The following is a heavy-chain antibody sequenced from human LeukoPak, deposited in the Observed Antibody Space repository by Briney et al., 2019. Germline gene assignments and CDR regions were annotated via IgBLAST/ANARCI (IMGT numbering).Heavy chain of an antibody. Sequence: GGSLRLSCAASGVTFSGYSMNWVRQAPGKGLEWVSAITATSLHIYYAGSVKGRFTISRDNAKNSLYLQMNSLRVEDTALYYCARVRSVGGNPHAFNIWGQGTMVTVSS. CDR1: GVTFSGYS. D-gene: IGHD4-23*01. CDR2: ITATSLHI. CDR3: ARVRSVGGNPHAFNI. J-gene: IGHJ3*02. V-gene: IGHV3-21*01.